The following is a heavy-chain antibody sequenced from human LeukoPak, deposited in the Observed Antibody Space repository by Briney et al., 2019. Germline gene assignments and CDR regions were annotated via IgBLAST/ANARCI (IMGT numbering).Heavy chain of an antibody. V-gene: IGHV1-69*05. Sequence: GASVKVSCKASGGTFSSYAISWVRQAPGQGLEWMGRIIPIFGTANYAQKLQGRVTITTDESTSTAYMELSSLRSEDTAVYCCARQDYDYVWGSYRPFDYWGQGTLVTVSS. J-gene: IGHJ4*02. CDR2: IIPIFGTA. CDR1: GGTFSSYA. CDR3: ARQDYDYVWGSYRPFDY. D-gene: IGHD3-16*02.